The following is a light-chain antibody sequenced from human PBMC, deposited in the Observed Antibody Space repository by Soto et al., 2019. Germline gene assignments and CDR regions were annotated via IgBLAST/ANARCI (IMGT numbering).Light chain of an antibody. CDR3: QQYNGYPWT. CDR1: QSLNDW. J-gene: IGKJ1*01. V-gene: IGKV1-5*03. Sequence: DIQVTQSPSTLSASVGDRVTITCRASQSLNDWLAWYQQKPGKAPKLLISKASGLESGVPSRFSGSGSGTEFSLTISSLQPGDFATYYCQQYNGYPWTFGQGTKVEIK. CDR2: KAS.